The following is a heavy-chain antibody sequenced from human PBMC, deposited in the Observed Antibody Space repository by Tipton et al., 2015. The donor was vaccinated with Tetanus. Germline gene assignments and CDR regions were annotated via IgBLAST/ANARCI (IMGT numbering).Heavy chain of an antibody. CDR1: GASINAGGYL. V-gene: IGHV4-30-4*08. Sequence: TLSLTCTVSGASINAGGYLWTWVRQYPGKGLEWIGNIYYTAHTSYTPSLDSRVTISVDTSKNQFSLRLSSVTAADTAVYYCARDHGITWGGMGYYYGMDVWGQGTTVTVSS. CDR2: IYYTAHT. J-gene: IGHJ6*02. CDR3: ARDHGITWGGMGYYYGMDV. D-gene: IGHD3-16*01.